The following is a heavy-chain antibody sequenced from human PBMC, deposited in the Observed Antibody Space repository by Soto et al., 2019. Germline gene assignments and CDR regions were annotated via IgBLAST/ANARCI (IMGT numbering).Heavy chain of an antibody. CDR1: GGSFSGYH. Sequence: SETLSLTCAVYGGSFSGYHWSWIRQPPGKGLEWIGEINHSGSTNYNPSLKSRVTISVDTSKNQFSLKLSSVTAADTAVYYCARSIFGVVIPNYYYYYMDVWGKGTTVTVSS. V-gene: IGHV4-34*01. CDR3: ARSIFGVVIPNYYYYYMDV. D-gene: IGHD3-3*01. J-gene: IGHJ6*03. CDR2: INHSGST.